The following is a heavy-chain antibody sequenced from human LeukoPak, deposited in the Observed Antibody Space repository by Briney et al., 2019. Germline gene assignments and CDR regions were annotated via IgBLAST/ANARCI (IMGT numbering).Heavy chain of an antibody. CDR2: IYHSGST. J-gene: IGHJ4*02. Sequence: SETLSLTCTVSGYSISSGYYWGWIRQPPGKGLEWIGSIYHSGSTYYNPSLKSRVTISVDTSKNQFSLKLSSVTAADTAVYLCARGSVYSSSSVFPPFDYWGQGTLVTVSS. CDR1: GYSISSGYY. D-gene: IGHD6-6*01. CDR3: ARGSVYSSSSVFPPFDY. V-gene: IGHV4-38-2*02.